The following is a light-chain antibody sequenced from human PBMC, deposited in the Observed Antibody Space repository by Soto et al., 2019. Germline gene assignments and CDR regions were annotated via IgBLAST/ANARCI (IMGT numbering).Light chain of an antibody. Sequence: QSALTQPASVSGSPGQSITISCTGITTYIGANNDVSWYQQHPGKVPKLILFAVSSRPSGVSDRFSGSKSGNMASLTISGVQADDEADYYCSSYTTSHVVFGGGTQLTVL. J-gene: IGLJ2*01. CDR3: SSYTTSHVV. V-gene: IGLV2-14*01. CDR2: AVS. CDR1: TTYIGANND.